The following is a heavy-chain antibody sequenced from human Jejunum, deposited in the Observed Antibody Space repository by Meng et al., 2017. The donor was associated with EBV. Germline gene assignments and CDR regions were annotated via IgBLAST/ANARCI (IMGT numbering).Heavy chain of an antibody. J-gene: IGHJ4*02. V-gene: IGHV1-8*01. CDR3: ARAVGAAGTMVNFDY. Sequence: QAEPWHPGAEVKNPGASGKVSCKATGYTFTSNDINWVRQATGQGLEWIGWMNPSSDDTGFAQKFQGRVTVTRDNSINTAYMELSSLTSDDTAVYYCARAVGAAGTMVNFDYWGQGTLVTVSS. D-gene: IGHD6-13*01. CDR2: MNPSSDDT. CDR1: GYTFTSND.